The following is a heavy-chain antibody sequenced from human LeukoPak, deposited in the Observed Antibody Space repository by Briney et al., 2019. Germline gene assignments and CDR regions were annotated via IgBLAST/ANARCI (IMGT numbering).Heavy chain of an antibody. CDR1: GFTFDDYA. V-gene: IGHV3-43*02. Sequence: GGSLGLSCAASGFTFDDYAMHWVRQAPGKGLEWVSLISGDGGSTYYADSVKGRFTISRDNVKNSLYLQMNSLRAEDTAVYYCARLRYGTSEFDYWGQGTLVTVSS. CDR3: ARLRYGTSEFDY. D-gene: IGHD4-17*01. CDR2: ISGDGGST. J-gene: IGHJ4*02.